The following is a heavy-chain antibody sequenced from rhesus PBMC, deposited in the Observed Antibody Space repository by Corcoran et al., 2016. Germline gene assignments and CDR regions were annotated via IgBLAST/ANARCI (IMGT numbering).Heavy chain of an antibody. Sequence: QVQLQESGPGLVKPSETLSLTCAVSGDSISSWNWWSWIRKSPGKGREWIGNVGASIGNTYSNPSLKSRVTSSKDTSKNQFSRKVTSMTAADTAVYYCGRHPYPVGGLDSWGQGVLVTVSS. J-gene: IGHJ6*01. CDR2: VGASIGNT. CDR1: GDSISSWNW. CDR3: GRHPYPVGGLDS. V-gene: IGHV4-65*02.